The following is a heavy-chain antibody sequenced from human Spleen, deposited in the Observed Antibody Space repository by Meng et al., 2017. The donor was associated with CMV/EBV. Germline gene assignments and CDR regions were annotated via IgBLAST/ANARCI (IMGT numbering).Heavy chain of an antibody. CDR3: VRGGEHCTKTSCFH. CDR2: TSTSGGFK. J-gene: IGHJ4*02. CDR1: GFIFSDYT. D-gene: IGHD2-8*01. V-gene: IGHV3-21*06. Sequence: GESLKISCGASGFIFSDYTMSGVRQAPGKGLEWVSTTSTSGGFKRYGASVEGRFTISRDNTKNSLYLEMNNLRAEDTAVYYCVRGGEHCTKTSCFHWGQGTLVTVSS.